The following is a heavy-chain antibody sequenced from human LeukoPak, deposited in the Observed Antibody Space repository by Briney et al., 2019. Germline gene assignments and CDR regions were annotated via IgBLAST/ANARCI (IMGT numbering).Heavy chain of an antibody. CDR2: ISSSGSTI. Sequence: GGSLRLSCAASGFTFSSCEMNWVSQAPGKGLEWVSYISSSGSTIYYADSGKGRFTISRDNAKNSLYLQMNSLRAEDTAVYYCARILWFGEFYWGQGTLVTVSS. CDR1: GFTFSSCE. J-gene: IGHJ4*02. CDR3: ARILWFGEFY. V-gene: IGHV3-48*03. D-gene: IGHD3-10*01.